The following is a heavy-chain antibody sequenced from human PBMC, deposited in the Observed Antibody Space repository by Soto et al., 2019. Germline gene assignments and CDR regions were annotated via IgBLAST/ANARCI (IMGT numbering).Heavy chain of an antibody. V-gene: IGHV3-30*18. J-gene: IGHJ6*02. Sequence: PGESLKISCAASGFTFSSYGMHWVRQAPGKGLEWVAVISYDGSNKYYADSVKGRFTISRDNSKNTLYLQMNSLRAEDTAVYYCAKLVTDYYYGMDVGGQGTTVTVSS. CDR2: ISYDGSNK. D-gene: IGHD3-10*01. CDR1: GFTFSSYG. CDR3: AKLVTDYYYGMDV.